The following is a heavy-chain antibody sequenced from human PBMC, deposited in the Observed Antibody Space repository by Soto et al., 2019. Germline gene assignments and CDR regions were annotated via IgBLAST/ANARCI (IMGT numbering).Heavy chain of an antibody. J-gene: IGHJ3*02. CDR1: GFTFSSYG. Sequence: GGSLRLSCAASGFTFSSYGMHWVRQATGKGLEWVSGIGTVGDTYYPGSVKGRFTISRENAKNSLYLQMNSLRAGDTAVYYCARGPPDYYDSSGYGDHAFDIWGQGTMVTVSS. CDR2: IGTVGDT. CDR3: ARGPPDYYDSSGYGDHAFDI. V-gene: IGHV3-13*04. D-gene: IGHD3-22*01.